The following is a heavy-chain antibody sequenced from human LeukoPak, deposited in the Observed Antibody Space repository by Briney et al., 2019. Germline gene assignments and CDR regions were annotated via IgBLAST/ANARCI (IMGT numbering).Heavy chain of an antibody. Sequence: GGSLRLSCAASGFTFYNYAMSWVRQAPGKGLEWVSAISGSGSGTYYADSVGGRFTISRDNSKNTLNLQMNSLRAEDTAAYYCAKVRHPYGPPDQYFDHWGQGTLVTVSS. CDR1: GFTFYNYA. D-gene: IGHD3-10*01. V-gene: IGHV3-23*01. CDR2: ISGSGSGT. CDR3: AKVRHPYGPPDQYFDH. J-gene: IGHJ4*02.